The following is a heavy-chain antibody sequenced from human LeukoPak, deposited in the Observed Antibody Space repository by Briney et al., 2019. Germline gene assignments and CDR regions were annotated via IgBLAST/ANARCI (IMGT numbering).Heavy chain of an antibody. Sequence: GGSPRLSCAASGFTFSSYAMSWVRQTPGKGLEWVSAISGSGGNTYYADSVKGRFTISRDSSKNTLYVQMNSLRAEDTAVYYCAKGPLIEVAGTTWDYWGQGTLVTVSS. D-gene: IGHD6-19*01. J-gene: IGHJ4*02. CDR3: AKGPLIEVAGTTWDY. CDR2: ISGSGGNT. CDR1: GFTFSSYA. V-gene: IGHV3-23*01.